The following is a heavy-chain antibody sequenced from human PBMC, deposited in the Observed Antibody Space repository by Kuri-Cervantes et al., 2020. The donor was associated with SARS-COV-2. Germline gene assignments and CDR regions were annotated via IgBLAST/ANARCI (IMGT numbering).Heavy chain of an antibody. CDR3: ARDRRIAAAGTWSKFDY. J-gene: IGHJ4*02. CDR1: GYTFTSYG. CDR2: INPNSGGT. V-gene: IGHV1-2*02. D-gene: IGHD6-13*01. Sequence: ASVKVSCKASGYTFTSYGISWVRQAPGQGLEWMGWINPNSGGTNYAQKFQGRVTMTRDTSISTAYMELSRLRSDDTAVYYCARDRRIAAAGTWSKFDYWGREPWSPSPQ.